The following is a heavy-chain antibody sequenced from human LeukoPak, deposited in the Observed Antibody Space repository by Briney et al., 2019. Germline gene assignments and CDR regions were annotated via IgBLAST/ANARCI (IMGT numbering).Heavy chain of an antibody. CDR3: ARDSTYSSSWYEHY. J-gene: IGHJ4*02. V-gene: IGHV3-11*06. D-gene: IGHD6-13*01. Sequence: GGSLRLSCAASGFTFSDYYMGWIRQAPGKGLEWVSSISSSSSYIYYADSVKGRFTISRDNAKNSLYLQMNRLRAEDTAVYYCARDSTYSSSWYEHYWGQGTLVTVSS. CDR1: GFTFSDYY. CDR2: ISSSSSYI.